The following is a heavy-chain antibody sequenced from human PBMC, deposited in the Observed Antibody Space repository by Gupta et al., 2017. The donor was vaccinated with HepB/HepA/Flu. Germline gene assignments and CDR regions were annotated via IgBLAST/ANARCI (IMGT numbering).Heavy chain of an antibody. CDR2: ISYDGSNK. CDR3: AKELGHIVVVTAIPGAFDI. D-gene: IGHD2-21*02. Sequence: QVQLVESGGGVVQPGRSLRLSCAASGFTFSSYGMHWVRQAPGKGLEWVAVISYDGSNKYYADSVKGRFTISRDNSKNTLYLQRNSLRAEDTAVYYCAKELGHIVVVTAIPGAFDIWGQGTMVTVSS. V-gene: IGHV3-30*18. J-gene: IGHJ3*02. CDR1: GFTFSSYG.